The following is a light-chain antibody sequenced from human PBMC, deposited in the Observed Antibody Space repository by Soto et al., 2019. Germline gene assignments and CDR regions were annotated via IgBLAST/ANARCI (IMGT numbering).Light chain of an antibody. V-gene: IGKV3-20*01. CDR1: QSVSSNY. CDR3: QQYGYSQG. CDR2: GAS. Sequence: EIVLTQSPDTLSLSPGERATLSCRASQSVSSNYLAWYQQKPGQAPRLLIYGASSRATGIPDRFSGFGSGTDFTLTISRLEPEDFAVYYCQQYGYSQGFGPGTKLEIK. J-gene: IGKJ2*03.